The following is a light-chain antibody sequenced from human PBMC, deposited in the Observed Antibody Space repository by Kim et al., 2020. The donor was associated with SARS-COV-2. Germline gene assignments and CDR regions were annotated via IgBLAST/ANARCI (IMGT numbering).Light chain of an antibody. CDR1: QSVDSIH. CDR3: QQYAGLPPT. J-gene: IGKJ1*01. Sequence: APGERATLSCRAGQSVDSIHLAWYQQRPGQAPRLIIYGISSRAIDIPDRFSGSGSGTDFTLTISRLEPEDFAVYYCQQYAGLPPTFGQGTKVDIK. V-gene: IGKV3-20*01. CDR2: GIS.